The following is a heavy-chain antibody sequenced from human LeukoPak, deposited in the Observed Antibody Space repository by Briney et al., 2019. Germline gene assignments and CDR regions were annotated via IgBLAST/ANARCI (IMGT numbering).Heavy chain of an antibody. CDR2: IYYSGTT. V-gene: IGHV4-59*08. CDR1: AGSISSYY. CDR3: ARGGTTVTTFFDY. Sequence: SETLSLTCTVSAGSISSYYWSWIRQPPGKGLEWIGYIYYSGTTNYNPSLKSRVTISVDTSKNQFSLKLSSVTAADTAVYYCARGGTTVTTFFDYWGQGTLVTVSS. J-gene: IGHJ4*02. D-gene: IGHD4-17*01.